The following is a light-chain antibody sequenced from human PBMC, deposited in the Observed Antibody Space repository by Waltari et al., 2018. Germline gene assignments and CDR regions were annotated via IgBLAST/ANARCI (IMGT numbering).Light chain of an antibody. V-gene: IGLV2-8*01. Sequence: QSALTQPPSASGSPGQSVTISCTGSSSDIGASDSVSWFQQLPGRAPKLLIYQVYKRPSGFPTHFSASKSANTASLTVSGLQAEDEAVYYCYSYAGDNTYVFGSGTEVTVL. CDR2: QVY. J-gene: IGLJ1*01. CDR1: SSDIGASDS. CDR3: YSYAGDNTYV.